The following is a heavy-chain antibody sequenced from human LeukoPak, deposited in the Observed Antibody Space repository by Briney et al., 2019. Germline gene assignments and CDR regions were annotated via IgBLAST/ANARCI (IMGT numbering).Heavy chain of an antibody. CDR2: ISAYNANT. Sequence: ASVKVSYKACGYTFSSYGISCVRQAPGHGLEWMGWISAYNANTHYAQKVQGRVTMTTDSSTTTAYMELRSLRSDDTAVYYCARDMTTVLHFDYWGQGTLVTVSS. CDR1: GYTFSSYG. CDR3: ARDMTTVLHFDY. J-gene: IGHJ4*02. V-gene: IGHV1-18*01. D-gene: IGHD4-17*01.